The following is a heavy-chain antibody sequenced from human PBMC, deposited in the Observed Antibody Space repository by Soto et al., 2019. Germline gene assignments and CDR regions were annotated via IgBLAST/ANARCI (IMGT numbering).Heavy chain of an antibody. J-gene: IGHJ4*02. CDR1: GFTFSNYA. Sequence: EVQLLESGGGLVQPGGSLRLSCAASGFTFSNYAMSWVRQAPGKGLEWVSGINYSGGSTYYADSVKGRFIISRDNSKNTLYLQMNSLRAEDTAIYYCAKKYHYGSGTYLYYFDSWGQGTLVTVSS. CDR3: AKKYHYGSGTYLYYFDS. D-gene: IGHD3-10*01. CDR2: INYSGGST. V-gene: IGHV3-23*01.